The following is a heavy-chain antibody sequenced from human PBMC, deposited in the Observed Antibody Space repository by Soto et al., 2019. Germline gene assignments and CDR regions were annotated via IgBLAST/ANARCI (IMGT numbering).Heavy chain of an antibody. Sequence: QVQLVQSGAEAKKPASPPPLSCKAPGATFSSYAISWVRQAPGQGLEWMGGIIPIFGTANYAQKFQGRVTITADESTSTAYMELSSLRSEDTAVYYCASSGYLGYSSGWYYYWGQGTLVTVSS. D-gene: IGHD6-19*01. CDR3: ASSGYLGYSSGWYYY. CDR1: GATFSSYA. J-gene: IGHJ4*02. V-gene: IGHV1-69*01. CDR2: IIPIFGTA.